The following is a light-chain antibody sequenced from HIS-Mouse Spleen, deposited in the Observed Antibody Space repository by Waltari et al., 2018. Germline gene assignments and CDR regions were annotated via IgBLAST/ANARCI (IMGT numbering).Light chain of an antibody. CDR3: SSYTSSSTVA. J-gene: IGLJ2*01. Sequence: QSALTQPASVSGSPGQSITISCTGTSSDVGGYNYVSWYQQHPGKAPKLMIYEVSNRPSGVSNRFSGSKSGNTASLTISGLQAEDEAYYYCSSYTSSSTVAFGGGTKLTVL. V-gene: IGLV2-14*01. CDR2: EVS. CDR1: SSDVGGYNY.